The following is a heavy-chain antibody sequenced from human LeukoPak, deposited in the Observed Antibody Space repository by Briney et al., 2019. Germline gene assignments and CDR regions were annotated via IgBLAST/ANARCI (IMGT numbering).Heavy chain of an antibody. J-gene: IGHJ4*02. CDR1: GFTFDDYA. V-gene: IGHV3-9*03. CDR3: TKELLPGIAAAGPFDY. D-gene: IGHD6-13*01. Sequence: GRSLRLSCAASGFTFDDYAMHWVRQAPGKGREWVSGISWNSGSIGYADSVKGRFTISRDNAKNSLYLQMNSLRAEDMAFYYCTKELLPGIAAAGPFDYWGQGTLVTVSS. CDR2: ISWNSGSI.